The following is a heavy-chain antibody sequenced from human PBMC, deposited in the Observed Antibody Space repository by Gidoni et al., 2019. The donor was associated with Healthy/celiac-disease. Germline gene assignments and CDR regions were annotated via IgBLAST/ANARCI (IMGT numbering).Heavy chain of an antibody. CDR1: GFTFSTSR. V-gene: IGHV3-21*01. CDR2: ISSSSSYI. D-gene: IGHD2-15*01. J-gene: IGHJ4*02. CDR3: ARIGGRYCSGGSCYSTVAYFDY. Sequence: EVQLVESGGGMVKPGGSLRLSCAASGFTFSTSRLNWVRQAPGKGLEWVSSISSSSSYIYYADSVKGRFTISRDNAKNSLYLQMNSLRAEDTAVYYCARIGGRYCSGGSCYSTVAYFDYWGQGTLVTVSS.